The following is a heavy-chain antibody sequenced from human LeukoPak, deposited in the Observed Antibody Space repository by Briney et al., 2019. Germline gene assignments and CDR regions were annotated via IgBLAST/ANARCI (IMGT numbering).Heavy chain of an antibody. J-gene: IGHJ4*02. Sequence: SQTLSLTCTVSGGSVSSGIYYWSWIRQPAGKGLEWIGRMFTPGTINYNPSLKSRVTISLDTSKNQFSLKLSSVTAADTAVYYCARLSGRDYYFDYWGQGTLVSVSS. CDR2: MFTPGTI. CDR3: ARLSGRDYYFDY. D-gene: IGHD3-10*01. V-gene: IGHV4-61*02. CDR1: GGSVSSGIYY.